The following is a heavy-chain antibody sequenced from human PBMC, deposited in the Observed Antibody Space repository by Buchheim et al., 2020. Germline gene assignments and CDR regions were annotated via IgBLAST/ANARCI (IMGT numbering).Heavy chain of an antibody. CDR1: GFTFSSYG. CDR2: ISYDGSNK. CDR3: AKDVGKAEVRFLEWYPTYYYYGMDF. D-gene: IGHD3-3*01. Sequence: QVQLVESGGGVVQPGRSLRLSCAASGFTFSSYGMHWVRQAPGKGLEWVAVISYDGSNKYYADSVKGRFTISRDNSKTPLYLQMNSLRAEDTAVYYCAKDVGKAEVRFLEWYPTYYYYGMDFWGQGTT. J-gene: IGHJ6*02. V-gene: IGHV3-30*18.